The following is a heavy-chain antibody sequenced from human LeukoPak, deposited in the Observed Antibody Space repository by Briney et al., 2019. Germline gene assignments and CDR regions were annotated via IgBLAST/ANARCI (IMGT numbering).Heavy chain of an antibody. D-gene: IGHD1-26*01. CDR3: ARSSPPKWELPEY. J-gene: IGHJ4*02. CDR2: IYTSGST. Sequence: SQTLSLTCTVSGGSISSGGYYWSWIRQPPGKGLEWIGRIYTSGSTNYHPSLKSRVTISVDTSKNQFSLKLSSVTAADTAVYYCARSSPPKWELPEYWGQGTLVTVSS. CDR1: GGSISSGGYY. V-gene: IGHV4-61*02.